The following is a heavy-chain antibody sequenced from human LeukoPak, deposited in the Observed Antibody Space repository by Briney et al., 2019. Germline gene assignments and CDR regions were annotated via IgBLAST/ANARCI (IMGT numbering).Heavy chain of an antibody. D-gene: IGHD2-2*01. CDR1: GFTFDDYG. J-gene: IGHJ6*03. V-gene: IGHV3-20*04. CDR3: ARDSSTSWYYYYYYMDV. Sequence: GGSLRLSCAASGFTFDDYGMSWVRQAPGKGLEWVSGINWNGGSTGYADSVKGRFTISRDNAKNSLYLQMNSLRAEDTASYYCARDSSTSWYYYYYYMDVWGKGTTVTVSS. CDR2: INWNGGST.